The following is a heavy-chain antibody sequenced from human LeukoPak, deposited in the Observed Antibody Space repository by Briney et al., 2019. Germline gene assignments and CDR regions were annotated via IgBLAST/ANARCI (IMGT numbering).Heavy chain of an antibody. CDR1: GGSISSSSYY. V-gene: IGHV4-39*07. CDR2: IYYSGST. Sequence: SETLSLTCTVSGGSISSSSYYWGWIRQPPGKGLEWFGSIYYSGSTYYNPSLKSRVTISVDTSKNQFSLKLSSVTAADTAVYYCASYGYCSGGSCSYYYYMDVWGKGTTVTVSS. D-gene: IGHD2-15*01. CDR3: ASYGYCSGGSCSYYYYMDV. J-gene: IGHJ6*03.